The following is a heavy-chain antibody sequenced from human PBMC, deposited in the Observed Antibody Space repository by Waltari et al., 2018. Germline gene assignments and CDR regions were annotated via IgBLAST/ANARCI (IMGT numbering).Heavy chain of an antibody. CDR2: INHSGST. D-gene: IGHD4-4*01. Sequence: QVQLQQWGAGLLKPSETLSLTCAVYGGSFSGYYWSWIRQPPGKGLEWIGEINHSGSTNYNPSLKSRVTISVDTSKNQFSLKLSSVTAADTAVYYCAKGGDYSNFAPQYWYFDLWGRGTLVTVSS. CDR1: GGSFSGYY. V-gene: IGHV4-34*01. CDR3: AKGGDYSNFAPQYWYFDL. J-gene: IGHJ2*01.